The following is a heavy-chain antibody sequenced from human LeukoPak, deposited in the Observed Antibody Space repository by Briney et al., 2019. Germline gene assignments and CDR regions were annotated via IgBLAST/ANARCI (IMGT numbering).Heavy chain of an antibody. CDR2: IKSKTDGGTT. CDR3: TTDLRYFDWVEGAFDI. CDR1: GFTFSNAW. D-gene: IGHD3-9*01. V-gene: IGHV3-15*01. Sequence: GGSLRLSCAASGFTFSNAWMSWVRQAPGKGLEWVGRIKSKTDGGTTDYAAPVKGRFTISRDDSKNTLYLQMNSLKTEDTAVYYCTTDLRYFDWVEGAFDIWGQGTMVTVSS. J-gene: IGHJ3*02.